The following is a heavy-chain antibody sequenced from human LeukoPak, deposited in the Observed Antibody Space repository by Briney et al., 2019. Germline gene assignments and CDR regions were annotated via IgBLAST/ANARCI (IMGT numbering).Heavy chain of an antibody. Sequence: GASVKVSCKASGYTFPSYFMHWVRQAPGQGLEWMGIINPSGGSTSYAQKFQGRVTITADESTSTAYMELSSLRSEDTAVYYYARLGFGELLSSYYGMDVWGQGTTVTASS. D-gene: IGHD3-10*01. J-gene: IGHJ6*02. V-gene: IGHV1-46*01. CDR3: ARLGFGELLSSYYGMDV. CDR1: GYTFPSYF. CDR2: INPSGGST.